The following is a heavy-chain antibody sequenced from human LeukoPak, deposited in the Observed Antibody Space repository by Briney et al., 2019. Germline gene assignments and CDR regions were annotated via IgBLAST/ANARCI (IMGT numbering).Heavy chain of an antibody. Sequence: ASVKVSCTASGYTFTSYYMHWVRQAPGQGLEWMGIINPSGGSTSYAQKFQGRVTMTRDTSTSTVYMELSSLRSEDTAVYYCARDPPSSYYYYYGMDVWGQGTTVTVSS. D-gene: IGHD2-2*01. CDR3: ARDPPSSYYYYYGMDV. CDR1: GYTFTSYY. CDR2: INPSGGST. V-gene: IGHV1-46*01. J-gene: IGHJ6*02.